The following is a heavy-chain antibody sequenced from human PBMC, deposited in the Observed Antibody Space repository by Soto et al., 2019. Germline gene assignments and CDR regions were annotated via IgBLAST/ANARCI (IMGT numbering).Heavy chain of an antibody. V-gene: IGHV3-15*01. CDR3: ATQQFFDARGFSFDQ. D-gene: IGHD3-22*01. CDR2: IKSKTDGETV. J-gene: IGHJ4*02. Sequence: PGGSLRLSCVGSGISFTTAWMNWVRQAPGKGLEWVGRIKSKTDGETVDYAAPVRGRFIISRDDSKNTVYLSVSGLKTEDTAIYYCATQQFFDARGFSFDQWGQGNLVTVSS. CDR1: GISFTTAW.